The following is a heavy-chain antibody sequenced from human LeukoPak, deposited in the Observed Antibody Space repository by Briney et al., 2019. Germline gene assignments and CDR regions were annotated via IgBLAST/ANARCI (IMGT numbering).Heavy chain of an antibody. D-gene: IGHD3-3*01. Sequence: SVKVSCKASGGTFSSYAISWVRQASGQGLEWMGGIIPIFGTANYAQKFQGRVTITADESTSTAYMELSSLRSEDTAVYYCARGFAGDFWSGYYFAFDIWGQGTMVTVSS. J-gene: IGHJ3*02. CDR1: GGTFSSYA. CDR3: ARGFAGDFWSGYYFAFDI. CDR2: IIPIFGTA. V-gene: IGHV1-69*13.